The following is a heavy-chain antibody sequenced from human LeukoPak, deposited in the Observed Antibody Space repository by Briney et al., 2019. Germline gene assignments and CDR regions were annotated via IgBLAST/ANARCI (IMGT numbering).Heavy chain of an antibody. CDR3: AKGRAIEAFDI. CDR1: GFTFSSYS. CDR2: ISSSSSYI. J-gene: IGHJ3*02. V-gene: IGHV3-21*01. D-gene: IGHD3-22*01. Sequence: GGSLRLSCAASGFTFSSYSMNWVRQPPGKGLEWVSSISSSSSYIYYADSVKGRFTISRGNAKNSLYLKMHSLRAEDTAVYYCAKGRAIEAFDIWGQGTMVSVSS.